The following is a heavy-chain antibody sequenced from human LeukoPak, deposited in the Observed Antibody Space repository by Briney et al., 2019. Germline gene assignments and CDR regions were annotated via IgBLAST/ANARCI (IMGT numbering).Heavy chain of an antibody. Sequence: GGSLRLSCAASGFSIGDYWMSWVRQAPGQGLEWVANINQDKSSKAYVDSVKGRFTISRDNAKNSLYLQMNSLRAEDTAVYYCWHPMIQGAVSWGQGTLVTVSS. CDR1: GFSIGDYW. J-gene: IGHJ5*02. CDR3: WHPMIQGAVS. D-gene: IGHD3-10*01. V-gene: IGHV3-7*01. CDR2: INQDKSSK.